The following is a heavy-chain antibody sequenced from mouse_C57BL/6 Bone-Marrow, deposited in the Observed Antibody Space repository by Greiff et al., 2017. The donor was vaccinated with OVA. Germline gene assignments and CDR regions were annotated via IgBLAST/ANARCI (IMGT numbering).Heavy chain of an antibody. CDR1: GYTFTDYY. J-gene: IGHJ4*01. CDR3: ARADYYGSSYDAMDY. V-gene: IGHV1-76*01. Sequence: QVQLKESGAELVRPGASVKLSCKASGYTFTDYYINWVKQRPGQGLEWIARIYPGSGNTYYKEKFKGKATLTAEKSSSTAYMQLSSLTSEDSAVFFCARADYYGSSYDAMDYWGQGTSVTVSS. CDR2: IYPGSGNT. D-gene: IGHD1-1*01.